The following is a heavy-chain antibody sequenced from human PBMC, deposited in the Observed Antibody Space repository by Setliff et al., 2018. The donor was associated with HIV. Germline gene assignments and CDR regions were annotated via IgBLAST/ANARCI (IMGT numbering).Heavy chain of an antibody. V-gene: IGHV3-21*01. CDR1: GFTLSTYT. J-gene: IGHJ5*02. CDR2: ISSNIIYI. Sequence: GGSLRLSCAASGFTLSTYTMNWVRQAPGKGLEWISSISSNIIYIYYADSVRGRFTISRDNAKNSLYLQMNSLRVEDTAVYYCARTSNTTGTTLNWFDPWGQGTLVTVSS. D-gene: IGHD1-1*01. CDR3: ARTSNTTGTTLNWFDP.